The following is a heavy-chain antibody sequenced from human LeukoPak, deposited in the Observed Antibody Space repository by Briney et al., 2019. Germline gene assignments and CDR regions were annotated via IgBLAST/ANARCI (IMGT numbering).Heavy chain of an antibody. J-gene: IGHJ4*02. CDR2: ITDSGMSS. D-gene: IGHD3-3*01. Sequence: GGSLRLSCAVSGFTFSNYAMTWVRQAPGKGLDWVSCITDSGMSSYYADSVKGRFTISRDNPRNTLYLQMHSLRPEDTAIYYCASYPFGVLRFLDWFSSPGGQGALVTVSS. V-gene: IGHV3-23*01. CDR3: ASYPFGVLRFLDWFSSP. CDR1: GFTFSNYA.